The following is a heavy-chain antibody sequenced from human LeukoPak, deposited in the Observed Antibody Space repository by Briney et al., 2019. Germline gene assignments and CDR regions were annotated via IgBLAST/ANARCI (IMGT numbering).Heavy chain of an antibody. J-gene: IGHJ4*02. D-gene: IGHD3-22*01. V-gene: IGHV4-39*02. CDR1: GGSISSSSYY. CDR2: IYYSGST. Sequence: SETLSLTCTVSGGSISSSSYYRGWIRQPPGKGLKWIGSIYYSGSTYYNPSLKSRVTISVDTSKNHFSLTLSTVTAADTAVYYCARNPRNGDGNSRSYYYSSVNYFDYWGQGTLVTVSS. CDR3: ARNPRNGDGNSRSYYYSSVNYFDY.